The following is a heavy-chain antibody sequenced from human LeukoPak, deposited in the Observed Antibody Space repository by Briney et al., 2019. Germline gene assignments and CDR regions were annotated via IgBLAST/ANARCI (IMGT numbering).Heavy chain of an antibody. CDR2: INPNSGGT. CDR1: GYTSTGYY. CDR3: ATIFGVVMSFFDY. V-gene: IGHV1-2*06. Sequence: ASVKVSCKASGYTSTGYYMHWVRQAPGQGLEWMGRINPNSGGTNYAQKFQGRVTMTRDTSISTAYMELSRLRSDDTAVYYCATIFGVVMSFFDYWGQGTLVTVSS. J-gene: IGHJ4*02. D-gene: IGHD3-3*01.